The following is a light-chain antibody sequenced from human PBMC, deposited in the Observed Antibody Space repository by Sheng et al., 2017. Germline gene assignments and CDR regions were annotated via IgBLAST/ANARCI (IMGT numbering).Light chain of an antibody. CDR1: QSIGTN. Sequence: EILMTQSPATLSVSPGESATLSCRASQSIGTNLAWYQQKPGQAPRLLIYGASTRATGIPDRFSGSGSGTDFTLTISRLEPEDFAVYYCQQYGSSPPWTFGQGTKVEIK. CDR3: QQYGSSPPWT. CDR2: GAS. V-gene: IGKV3-20*01. J-gene: IGKJ1*01.